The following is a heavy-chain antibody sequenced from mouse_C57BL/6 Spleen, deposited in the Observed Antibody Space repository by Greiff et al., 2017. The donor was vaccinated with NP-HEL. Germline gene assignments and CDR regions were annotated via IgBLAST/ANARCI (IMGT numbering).Heavy chain of an antibody. CDR2: ISYDGSN. Sequence: EVQLQQSGPGLVKPSQSLSLTCSVTGYSITSGYYWNWIRQFPGNKLEWMGSISYDGSNNYNPSLKNRISITRDTSKNQFFLKLNSVTTEDTATYYCARDLLYYGSSYPAFAYWGQGTLVTVSA. V-gene: IGHV3-6*01. D-gene: IGHD1-1*01. CDR3: ARDLLYYGSSYPAFAY. CDR1: GYSITSGYY. J-gene: IGHJ3*01.